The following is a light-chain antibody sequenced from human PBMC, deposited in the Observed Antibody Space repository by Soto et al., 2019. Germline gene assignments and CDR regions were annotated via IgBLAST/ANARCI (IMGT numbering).Light chain of an antibody. CDR1: SSDVGGYNY. V-gene: IGLV2-14*01. CDR2: DVT. J-gene: IGLJ1*01. Sequence: QSALTQPASVSGSPGQSITISCTGTSSDVGGYNYVSWYQQHPVKAPKLMIYDVTNRPSGLSDRFTGSKSGNTASLTISGLQAEDEADYYCSSYTSSSTPYDCGTGTKLTVL. CDR3: SSYTSSSTPYD.